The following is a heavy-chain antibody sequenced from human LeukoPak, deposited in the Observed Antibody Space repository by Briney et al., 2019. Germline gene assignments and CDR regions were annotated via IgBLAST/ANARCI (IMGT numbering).Heavy chain of an antibody. CDR1: GGSISSSSYY. V-gene: IGHV4-39*07. CDR3: ARQVVVGAYNFDY. Sequence: PSETLSLTCTVSGGSISSSSYYWGWIRQPPGKGLEWIGSIYYSGSTYYNPSLKSRVTISVDTSKNQFSLKLSSVTAADTAVYYCARQVVVGAYNFDYWGQGTLVTVSS. CDR2: IYYSGST. J-gene: IGHJ4*02. D-gene: IGHD2-15*01.